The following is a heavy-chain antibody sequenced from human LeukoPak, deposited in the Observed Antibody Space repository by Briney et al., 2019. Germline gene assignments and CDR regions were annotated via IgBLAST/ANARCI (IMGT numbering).Heavy chain of an antibody. CDR2: ISYDGSNK. Sequence: GGSLRLSCAASGFTFSSYGMHWVRQAPGKGLEWVAVISYDGSNKYYADSVKGRFTISRDNSKNTLYLQMNSLRAEDTAVYYCAKDQTSSGWYKGYYYYGMDVWGQGTTVTVSS. V-gene: IGHV3-30*18. J-gene: IGHJ6*02. CDR1: GFTFSSYG. CDR3: AKDQTSSGWYKGYYYYGMDV. D-gene: IGHD6-19*01.